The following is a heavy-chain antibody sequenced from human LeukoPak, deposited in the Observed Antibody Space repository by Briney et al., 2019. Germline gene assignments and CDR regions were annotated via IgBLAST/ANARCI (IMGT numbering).Heavy chain of an antibody. J-gene: IGHJ5*02. Sequence: PSETLSLTCTVSGGSMSNSNYYWGWIRQPPGKGLEWIGSISYSGITYYDPSLESRVTISVDTSTPHFSLRLSSVTAADTAVYYCARQKGATHNWFDPWGQGTLVTVSS. D-gene: IGHD1-26*01. V-gene: IGHV4-39*01. CDR1: GGSMSNSNYY. CDR2: ISYSGIT. CDR3: ARQKGATHNWFDP.